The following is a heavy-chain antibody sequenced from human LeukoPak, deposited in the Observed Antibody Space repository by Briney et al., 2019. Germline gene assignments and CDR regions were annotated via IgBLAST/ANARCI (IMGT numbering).Heavy chain of an antibody. CDR1: GFIFSGSW. D-gene: IGHD2-15*01. Sequence: GGSLRLSCTASGFIFSGSWMARIRQAPGKGLEWVAIIKKDGSEKYYVDSMKGRFTISRDNAKNSLFLQMNSLRAEDTAIYYCTTDTWYSAGHWGQGTLVTVSS. CDR2: IKKDGSEK. J-gene: IGHJ4*02. V-gene: IGHV3-7*03. CDR3: TTDTWYSAGH.